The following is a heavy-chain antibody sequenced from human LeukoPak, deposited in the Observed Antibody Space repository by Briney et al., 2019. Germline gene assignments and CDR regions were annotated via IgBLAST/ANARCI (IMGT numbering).Heavy chain of an antibody. CDR3: AHTSYGYSSPGDFDY. V-gene: IGHV2-5*01. CDR2: IYWNDDK. D-gene: IGHD6-19*01. Sequence: MVSGPTLVKPTQTLTLTCTFSGFSLSTSGVGVGWIRQPPGKALEWLALIYWNDDKRYSPSLKSRLTITKDTSKNQVVLTMTNMDPVDTATYYCAHTSYGYSSPGDFDYWGQGTLVTVSS. J-gene: IGHJ4*02. CDR1: GFSLSTSGVG.